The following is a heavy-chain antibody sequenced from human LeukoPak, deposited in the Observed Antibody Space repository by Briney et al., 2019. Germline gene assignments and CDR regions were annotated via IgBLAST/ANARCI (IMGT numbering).Heavy chain of an antibody. V-gene: IGHV3-23*01. Sequence: GGSLRLSCAASGFTFSSYAMSWVRQAPGKGLEWVSAISGSGGSTYYADSVKGRFTISRDNSKNTLYLQMNSLRAEDTAVYYCAKDLLWFGELSHDDAFDIWGQGTMVTVSS. CDR2: ISGSGGST. CDR3: AKDLLWFGELSHDDAFDI. J-gene: IGHJ3*02. CDR1: GFTFSSYA. D-gene: IGHD3-10*01.